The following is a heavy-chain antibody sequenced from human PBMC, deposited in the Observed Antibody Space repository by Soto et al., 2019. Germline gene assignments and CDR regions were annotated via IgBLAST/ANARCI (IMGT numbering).Heavy chain of an antibody. J-gene: IGHJ6*02. CDR1: GYTFTSYA. CDR2: INAGNGNT. D-gene: IGHD2-21*02. Sequence: ASVKVSCKASGYTFTSYAMHWVRQAPGQRLEWMGWINAGNGNTKYSQKFQGRVTITRDTSAITVYMELSSLRFEDTAVSYCARAIVLLTAIPYSYGIDFWGQGTPVTVSS. CDR3: ARAIVLLTAIPYSYGIDF. V-gene: IGHV1-3*01.